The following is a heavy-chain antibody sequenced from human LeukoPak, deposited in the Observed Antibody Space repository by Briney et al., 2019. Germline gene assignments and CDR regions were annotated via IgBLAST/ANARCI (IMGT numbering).Heavy chain of an antibody. CDR2: IYYSGST. D-gene: IGHD3-10*01. CDR3: ARGYYGSGSYYKGGYHNRFDP. CDR1: GGSISSGDYY. J-gene: IGHJ5*02. Sequence: PSETLSLTCTVSGGSISSGDYYWSWIRQPPGKGLEWIGYIYYSGSTYYNPSLKSRVTISVDTSKNQFSLKLSSVTAADTAVYYCARGYYGSGSYYKGGYHNRFDPWGQGTLVTVSS. V-gene: IGHV4-30-4*01.